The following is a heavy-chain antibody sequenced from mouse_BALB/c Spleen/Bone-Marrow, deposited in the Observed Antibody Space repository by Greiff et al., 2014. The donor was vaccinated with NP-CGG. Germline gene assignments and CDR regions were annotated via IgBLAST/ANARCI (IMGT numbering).Heavy chain of an antibody. J-gene: IGHJ2*01. CDR1: GYTFSEYT. Sequence: VQLQQSGPELVKPGASVKISCKTSGYTFSEYTMHWVKQSHGKSLEWIGVINPNNGGTSYNQKFKGKATLTVDKSSSTAYMELRSLTSEDYAVYYCARRGWYYFDYWGQGTTLTVSS. V-gene: IGHV1-18*01. CDR2: INPNNGGT. D-gene: IGHD3-3*01. CDR3: ARRGWYYFDY.